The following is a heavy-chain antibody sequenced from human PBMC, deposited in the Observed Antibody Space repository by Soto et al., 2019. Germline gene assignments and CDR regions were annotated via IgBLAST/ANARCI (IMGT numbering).Heavy chain of an antibody. CDR2: ISAYNGNT. CDR3: ERDYGDGYKGQFDF. V-gene: IGHV1-18*01. Sequence: ASVKVSCKASGYTLTSYGISWVRQAPGQGLERMGWISAYNGNTNYAQKLQGRVTMTPDTSTRTAYMELRSVRAGAAAVYCCERDYGDGYKGQFDFWGQGTLVTVSS. D-gene: IGHD5-12*01. J-gene: IGHJ4*02. CDR1: GYTLTSYG.